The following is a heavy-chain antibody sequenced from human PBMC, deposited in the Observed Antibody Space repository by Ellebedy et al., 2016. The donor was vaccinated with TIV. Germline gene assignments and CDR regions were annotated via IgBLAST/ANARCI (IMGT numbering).Heavy chain of an antibody. D-gene: IGHD1-1*01. J-gene: IGHJ4*02. V-gene: IGHV3-7*01. CDR3: ARGQIKLYD. Sequence: GESLKISCAASGFSFSANWMTWIRQAPGKGPEWMASMKQAGTEKYNVVSVKGRFTISRDSVKNSLYLQMNNLRAEDTAVYYCARGQIKLYDWGQGTLVTVSS. CDR1: GFSFSANW. CDR2: MKQAGTEK.